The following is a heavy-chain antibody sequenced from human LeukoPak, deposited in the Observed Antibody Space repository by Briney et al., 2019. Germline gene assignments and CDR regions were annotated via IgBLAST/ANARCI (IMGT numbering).Heavy chain of an antibody. CDR3: ARDSDEGFNWFDP. CDR2: IKKDGGEK. CDR1: GFTFGSHW. Sequence: QSGGSLRLSCAASGFTFGSHWMSWVRQAPGKGLEWVASIKKDGGEKYYVDSVEGRFTISRDNVKNSLYLQMDSLRVEDTAVYYCARDSDEGFNWFDPWGQGTLVTVSS. J-gene: IGHJ5*02. V-gene: IGHV3-7*03.